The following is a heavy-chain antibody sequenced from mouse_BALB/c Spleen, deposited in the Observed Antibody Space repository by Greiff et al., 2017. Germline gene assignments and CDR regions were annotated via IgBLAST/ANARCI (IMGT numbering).Heavy chain of an antibody. CDR1: GYTFSSYW. CDR2: ILPGSGST. J-gene: IGHJ3*01. CDR3: ARLLYDYDPAWFAY. Sequence: QVQLKESGAELMKPGASVKISCKATGYTFSSYWIEWVKQRPGHGLEWIGEILPGSGSTNYNEKFKGKATFTADTSSNTAYMQLSSLTSEDSAVYYCARLLYDYDPAWFAYWGQGTLVTVSA. V-gene: IGHV1-9*01. D-gene: IGHD2-4*01.